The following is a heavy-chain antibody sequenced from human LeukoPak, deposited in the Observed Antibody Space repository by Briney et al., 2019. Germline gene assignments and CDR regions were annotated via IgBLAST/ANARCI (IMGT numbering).Heavy chain of an antibody. CDR3: ARDSQTQYYGMDV. CDR2: INPNSGGT. Sequence: ASVKVSCKASGYTFTGYYMHWVRQAPGQRLEWMGWINPNSGGTNYAQKFQGWVTMTRDTSISTAYMELSRLRSDDTAVYYCARDSQTQYYGMDVWGQGTTVTVSS. V-gene: IGHV1-2*04. CDR1: GYTFTGYY. J-gene: IGHJ6*02.